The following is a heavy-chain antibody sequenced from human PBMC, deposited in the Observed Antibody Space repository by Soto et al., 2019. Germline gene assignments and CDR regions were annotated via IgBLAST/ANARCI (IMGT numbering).Heavy chain of an antibody. D-gene: IGHD2-2*01. J-gene: IGHJ6*03. CDR2: LYSGGNT. V-gene: IGHV3-66*01. Sequence: GGSLRLSCAASGFAVSTNCMSWVRQAPGKGLEWVSVLYSGGNTHYPDSVKGRFTISRDNSKNTLYLQMDSLRAEDTAVYYCARDTIKVPAATAMDVWGKGTTVTVSS. CDR1: GFAVSTNC. CDR3: ARDTIKVPAATAMDV.